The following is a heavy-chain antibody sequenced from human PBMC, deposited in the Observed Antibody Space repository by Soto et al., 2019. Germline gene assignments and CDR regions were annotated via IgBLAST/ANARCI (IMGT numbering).Heavy chain of an antibody. D-gene: IGHD6-13*01. Sequence: PGGSLRLSCASSGFTFSDYYMSWIRQAPGKGLEWVSYISSSSSYTNYADSVKGRFTISRDNAKNTLDLQMTSLTDDDTAVYYCARDRRSEAAAGPDYFDYWGQGTLVTVSS. CDR2: ISSSSSYT. CDR3: ARDRRSEAAAGPDYFDY. CDR1: GFTFSDYY. V-gene: IGHV3-11*06. J-gene: IGHJ4*02.